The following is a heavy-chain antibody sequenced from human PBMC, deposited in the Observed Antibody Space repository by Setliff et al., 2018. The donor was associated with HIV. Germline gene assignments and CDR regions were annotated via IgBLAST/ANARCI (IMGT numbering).Heavy chain of an antibody. D-gene: IGHD3-10*01. CDR2: ISGGSTSHM. CDR1: GFTFSDHY. Sequence: GGSLRLSCAASGFTFSDHYMSWIRQAPGKGLEWVSYISGGSTSHMNYADSVKGRFTISRDNAKNSMYLQMNSLRVEDTATYYCARARGSVGYYGSGTMYHMDVWGKGTTVTVSS. CDR3: ARARGSVGYYGSGTMYHMDV. V-gene: IGHV3-11*05. J-gene: IGHJ6*03.